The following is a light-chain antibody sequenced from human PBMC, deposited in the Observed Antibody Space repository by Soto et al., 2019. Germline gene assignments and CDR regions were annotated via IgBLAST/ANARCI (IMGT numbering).Light chain of an antibody. CDR1: QGIAPC. CDR2: ATS. Sequence: DVQMTQSPSSLSAFVGDRVTITCRASQGIAPCLAWFQQKPGKDPKLLIYATSTLESGVPARFSGSGSGTDFTLTVTRLQPEDVGVYYCQKYNSAPLTFGGGTKVEIK. V-gene: IGKV1-27*01. CDR3: QKYNSAPLT. J-gene: IGKJ4*01.